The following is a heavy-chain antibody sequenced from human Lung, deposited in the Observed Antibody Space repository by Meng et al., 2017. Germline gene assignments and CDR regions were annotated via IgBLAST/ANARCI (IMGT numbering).Heavy chain of an antibody. CDR2: INHSGRT. V-gene: IGHV4-34*01. CDR3: ARGPTTMAHDFDY. CDR1: GGSFSDYC. Sequence: QVALLWWGPGMFKPWETLSLACVVAGGSFSDYCWGWTRRPPGKGLEWIGEINHSGRTNYNPSLESRATISVDTSQNNLSLKLSSVTAADSAVYYCARGPTTMAHDFDYWGQGTLVTVSS. J-gene: IGHJ4*02. D-gene: IGHD4-11*01.